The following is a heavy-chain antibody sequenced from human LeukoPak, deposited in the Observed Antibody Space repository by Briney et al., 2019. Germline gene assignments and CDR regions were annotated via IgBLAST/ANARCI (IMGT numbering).Heavy chain of an antibody. V-gene: IGHV4-59*01. Sequence: PSETLSLTCTVSGGSISSYYWSWIRQPPGKGLEWIGYIYYSGSTNYNPSLKGRVTISVDTSKNQFSLKLSSVTAADTAVYYCARTMVRGVRGAFDIWGQGTMVTVSS. CDR1: GGSISSYY. CDR3: ARTMVRGVRGAFDI. J-gene: IGHJ3*02. D-gene: IGHD3-10*01. CDR2: IYYSGST.